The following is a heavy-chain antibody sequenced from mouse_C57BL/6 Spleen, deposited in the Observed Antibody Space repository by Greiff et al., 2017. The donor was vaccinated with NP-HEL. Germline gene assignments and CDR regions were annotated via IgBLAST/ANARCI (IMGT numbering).Heavy chain of an antibody. V-gene: IGHV3-6*01. CDR1: GYSITSGYY. J-gene: IGHJ1*03. Sequence: DVKLQESGPGLVKPSQSLSLTCSVTGYSITSGYYWNWIRQFPGNKLEWMGYISYDGSNNYNPSLKNRIAITRDTSKNRFFLKLNSVTTEDTATYYCARAHYYGSSPYWYFDGWGTGTTVTVSS. CDR3: ARAHYYGSSPYWYFDG. CDR2: ISYDGSN. D-gene: IGHD1-1*01.